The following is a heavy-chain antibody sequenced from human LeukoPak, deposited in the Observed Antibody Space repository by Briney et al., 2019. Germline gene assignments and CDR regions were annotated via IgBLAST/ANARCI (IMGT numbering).Heavy chain of an antibody. V-gene: IGHV3-30*02. J-gene: IGHJ4*02. CDR1: GFTFSTYG. D-gene: IGHD4-17*01. CDR3: AKDYGPLSSY. CDR2: IRYVGINK. Sequence: PGGSLRLSCAASGFTFSTYGMHWVRQAPGKGLEWVSFIRYVGINKYYADSVKGRFTISRDNSKNTLYLQMNSLRAEDTALYYCAKDYGPLSSYWGQGTLVTVSS.